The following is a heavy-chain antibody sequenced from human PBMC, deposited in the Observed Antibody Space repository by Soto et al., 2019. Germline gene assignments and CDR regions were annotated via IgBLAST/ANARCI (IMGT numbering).Heavy chain of an antibody. CDR3: AREADILNWFDP. CDR1: GFTFSNYF. D-gene: IGHD3-9*01. V-gene: IGHV3-21*01. Sequence: GGSLRLSCVASGFTFSNYFMTWVRQAPGKGLEWVSYITSDSSNIHYADSVRGRFTISRDNAKNSLSLQMNTLRAEDTAVYYCAREADILNWFDPWGQGTLVTVSS. J-gene: IGHJ5*02. CDR2: ITSDSSNI.